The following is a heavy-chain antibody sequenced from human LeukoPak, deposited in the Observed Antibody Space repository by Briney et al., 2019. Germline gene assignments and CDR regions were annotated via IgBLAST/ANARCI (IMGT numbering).Heavy chain of an antibody. D-gene: IGHD4-23*01. CDR2: ITGSGGST. J-gene: IGHJ4*02. CDR1: GFTFSSYA. CDR3: ANLVTTVVTPDFV. V-gene: IGHV3-23*01. Sequence: GGSLRLSCAASGFTFSSYAMSWVRQAPGKGLEWVSVITGSGGSTYYADSVKGRFTISRDNSKNTLYLQMNSLRAEDTAVYYCANLVTTVVTPDFVWGQGTLVTVSS.